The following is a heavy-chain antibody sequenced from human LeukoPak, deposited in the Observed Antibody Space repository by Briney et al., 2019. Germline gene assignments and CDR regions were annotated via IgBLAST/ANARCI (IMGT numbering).Heavy chain of an antibody. CDR3: AKQKGNQLLPSVN. CDR1: GFTFSTYA. Sequence: QAGGSLRLSCGASGFTFSTYAMSWVRQAPGKGLEWVSTISGSGGSTYNADSVKGRFIISRDNSRNTLYLQMNSLRVEDTAVYYCAKQKGNQLLPSVNWGQGTLVTVSS. J-gene: IGHJ4*02. D-gene: IGHD2-2*01. CDR2: ISGSGGST. V-gene: IGHV3-23*01.